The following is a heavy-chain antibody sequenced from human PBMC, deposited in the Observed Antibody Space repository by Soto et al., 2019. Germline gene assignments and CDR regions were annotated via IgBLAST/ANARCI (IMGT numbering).Heavy chain of an antibody. Sequence: SETLDLTCGFSGGTVSSSHCLSWVRQSLSRGLEWIGNVYHTGDTNFNPSLQSRVTFSADKSNNQFSLRLTSLTAADTAVYFCAREIVTAGGNNYFDPWGPGTLVTVSS. J-gene: IGHJ5*02. CDR2: VYHTGDT. CDR3: AREIVTAGGNNYFDP. CDR1: GGTVSSSHC. V-gene: IGHV4-4*02. D-gene: IGHD2-21*02.